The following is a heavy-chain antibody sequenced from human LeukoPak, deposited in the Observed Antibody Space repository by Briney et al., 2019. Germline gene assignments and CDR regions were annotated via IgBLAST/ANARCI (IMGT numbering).Heavy chain of an antibody. CDR3: ARTRSRGLNWFDP. CDR1: GFTFSNYW. D-gene: IGHD3-16*01. V-gene: IGHV3-7*01. Sequence: GGSLRLSCAASGFTFSNYWMNWVRQAPGKGLEWVANIKQDGGEKSYVDSVKGRFTISRDNAKNSLHLQMNSLRAEDTAVYYCARTRSRGLNWFDPWGQGTLVTVSS. J-gene: IGHJ5*02. CDR2: IKQDGGEK.